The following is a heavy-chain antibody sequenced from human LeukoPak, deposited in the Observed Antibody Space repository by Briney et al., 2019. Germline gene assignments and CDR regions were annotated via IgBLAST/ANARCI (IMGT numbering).Heavy chain of an antibody. CDR3: ARAGTRVHDY. V-gene: IGHV3-48*02. CDR2: ISSSGSLI. CDR1: GFTFSSYS. Sequence: GGSLRLSCAASGFTFSSYSMNWVRQAPGKGLEWVSYISSSGSLIYYADSVKGRFTISRDNAKNSLFLQMNSLRDEDTAVYYCARAGTRVHDYWGQGTLVTVSS. D-gene: IGHD3-10*01. J-gene: IGHJ4*02.